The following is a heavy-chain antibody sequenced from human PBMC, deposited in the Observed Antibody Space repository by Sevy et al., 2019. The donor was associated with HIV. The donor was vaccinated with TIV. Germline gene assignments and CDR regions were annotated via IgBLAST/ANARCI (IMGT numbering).Heavy chain of an antibody. CDR2: INHSGST. Sequence: SETLSLTCAVYGGSFSGYYWSWIRQPPGKGLEWIGEINHSGSTNYNPSLKSRVTISVDTSKNQFSLKLSSVTAADTAVYYCARGFRHWGSRLYYYYMDVWGKGTTVTVSS. J-gene: IGHJ6*03. CDR3: ARGFRHWGSRLYYYYMDV. CDR1: GGSFSGYY. D-gene: IGHD7-27*01. V-gene: IGHV4-34*01.